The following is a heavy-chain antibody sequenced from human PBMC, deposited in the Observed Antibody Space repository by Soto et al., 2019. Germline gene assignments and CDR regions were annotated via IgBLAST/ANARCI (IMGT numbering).Heavy chain of an antibody. CDR2: ISGSGGST. CDR1: GFTFSSYA. V-gene: IGHV3-23*01. J-gene: IGHJ4*02. CDR3: AGSRSFWSGHEVH. Sequence: PGGSLRLSCAASGFTFSSYAMSWVRQAPGKGLEWVSAISGSGGSTYYADSVKGRFTISRDNSKNTLYLQMNSLRAEDTAVYYCAGSRSFWSGHEVHWGQGTLVTVSS. D-gene: IGHD3-3*01.